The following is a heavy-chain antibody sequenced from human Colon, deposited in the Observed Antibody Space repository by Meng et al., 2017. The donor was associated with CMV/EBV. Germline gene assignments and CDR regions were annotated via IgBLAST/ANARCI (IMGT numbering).Heavy chain of an antibody. CDR2: IRGKAYGGTT. CDR1: GFTFSNYW. J-gene: IGHJ4*02. D-gene: IGHD6-25*01. V-gene: IGHV3-49*04. CDR3: TRYLIAALLGF. Sequence: QTLSLTCAASGFTFSNYWMSWVRQAPGKGLEWVGFIRGKAYGGTTEYAASVKGRFTISRDDSKSIAYLQMNSLKTEDTAVYYCTRYLIAALLGFWGQGTLVTVSS.